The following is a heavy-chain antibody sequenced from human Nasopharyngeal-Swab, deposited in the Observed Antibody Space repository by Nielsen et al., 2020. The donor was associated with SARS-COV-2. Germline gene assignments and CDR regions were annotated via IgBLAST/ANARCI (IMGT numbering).Heavy chain of an antibody. CDR3: ARDGLDYDFWSASFMDV. V-gene: IGHV3-21*01. D-gene: IGHD3-3*01. CDR1: GFTFNNYN. J-gene: IGHJ6*02. CDR2: ISSSSSYI. Sequence: GGSLRLSCEASGFTFNNYNFNWVRQAPGKGLEWVSSISSSSSYIYYADSVKGRFTISRDNAKNSLYLQMNSLRAEDTAVYYCARDGLDYDFWSASFMDVWGQGTPVTVSS.